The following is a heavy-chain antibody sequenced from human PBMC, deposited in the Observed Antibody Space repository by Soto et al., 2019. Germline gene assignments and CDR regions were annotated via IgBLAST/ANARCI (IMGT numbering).Heavy chain of an antibody. CDR2: IYYSGST. CDR3: ARLRGYGNWFDP. J-gene: IGHJ5*02. CDR1: GGSISSSSYY. Sequence: SETLSLTCTVSGGSISSSSYYWGWVRQPPGKGLEWIGSIYYSGSTYYNPSLKSRVTISVDTSKNQFSLKLSSVTAADTAVYYCARLRGYGNWFDPWGQGTLVTVSS. V-gene: IGHV4-39*01. D-gene: IGHD5-18*01.